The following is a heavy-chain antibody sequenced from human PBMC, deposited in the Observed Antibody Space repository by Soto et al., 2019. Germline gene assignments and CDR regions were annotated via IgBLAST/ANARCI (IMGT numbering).Heavy chain of an antibody. CDR2: MNPGSGGT. Sequence: ASVKVSCKASGYTFTNNDVTWVRQATGQGLEWMGWMNPGSGGTGYAQKFQGRVTMTRNISIATAYMELSSLRSEDTAIYYCARMASFGSLNWFDPWGQGTLVTAPQ. CDR1: GYTFTNND. J-gene: IGHJ5*02. D-gene: IGHD5-18*01. V-gene: IGHV1-8*01. CDR3: ARMASFGSLNWFDP.